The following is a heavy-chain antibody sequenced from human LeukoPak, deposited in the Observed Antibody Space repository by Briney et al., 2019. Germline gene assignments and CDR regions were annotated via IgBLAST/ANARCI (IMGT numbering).Heavy chain of an antibody. CDR3: AISYCSSTSCYDGFDI. D-gene: IGHD2-2*01. CDR1: GYTLTELS. J-gene: IGHJ3*02. Sequence: ASVKVSCKVSGYTLTELSMHWVRQAPGKGLEWMGGFDPEDGETIYAQKFQGRVTMTEDTSTDTAYMELSSLRSEDTAVNYCAISYCSSTSCYDGFDIWGQGTMVTVSS. CDR2: FDPEDGET. V-gene: IGHV1-24*01.